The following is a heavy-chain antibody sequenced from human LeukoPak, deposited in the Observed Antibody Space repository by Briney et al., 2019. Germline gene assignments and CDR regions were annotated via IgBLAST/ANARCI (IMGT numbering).Heavy chain of an antibody. V-gene: IGHV1-24*01. CDR3: ATGGRYFDWLLYRY. Sequence: ASVQVSCQVSGYTLTELSMHWVRQAPGKGLEWMGGFDPEDGETIYAQKFQGRVTMTEDTSTDTAYMELSSLRSEDTAVYYCATGGRYFDWLLYRYWGQGTLVTVS. CDR2: FDPEDGET. CDR1: GYTLTELS. J-gene: IGHJ4*02. D-gene: IGHD3-9*01.